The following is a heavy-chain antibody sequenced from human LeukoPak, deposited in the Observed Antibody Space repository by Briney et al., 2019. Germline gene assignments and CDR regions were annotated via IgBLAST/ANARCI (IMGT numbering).Heavy chain of an antibody. Sequence: SETLSLTCTVSGGSISSYYWSWIRQPPGKGLEWIGYIYDSGSTNYNPSLKSRVTISVDTSKNQFSLKLSSVTAADTAVYYCARRLVRGLISYFDYWAREPWSPSPQ. D-gene: IGHD3-10*01. V-gene: IGHV4-59*08. CDR2: IYDSGST. CDR1: GGSISSYY. CDR3: ARRLVRGLISYFDY. J-gene: IGHJ4*02.